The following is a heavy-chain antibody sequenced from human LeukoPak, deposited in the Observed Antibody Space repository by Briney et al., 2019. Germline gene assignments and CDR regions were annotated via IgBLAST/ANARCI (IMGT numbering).Heavy chain of an antibody. CDR2: ISSIIRSL. J-gene: IGHJ6*02. V-gene: IGHV3-21*01. Sequence: GGSLRPSSAPSGFTFTNASICWVPPAPGKGLEWGSSISSIIRSLYYADSVKGRFTISRDNAKNSLYLQMNSMRAEDTAVYYCARDRCSSTSCYWSYGMDVWGQGTTVTVSS. D-gene: IGHD2-2*01. CDR1: GFTFTNAS. CDR3: ARDRCSSTSCYWSYGMDV.